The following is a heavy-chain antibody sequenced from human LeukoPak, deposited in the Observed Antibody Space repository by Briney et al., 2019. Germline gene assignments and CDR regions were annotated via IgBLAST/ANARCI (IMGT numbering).Heavy chain of an antibody. V-gene: IGHV4-30-2*01. J-gene: IGHJ3*02. CDR2: IYHSGST. Sequence: SETLSLTCAVSGGSISSGGYSWSWIRQPPGKGLEWIGYIYHSGSTYYNPSLKSRVTISVDRSKNQFSLKLSSVTAADTAVYYYARDSPGYAFDIWGQGTMVTVSS. CDR1: GGSISSGGYS. CDR3: ARDSPGYAFDI.